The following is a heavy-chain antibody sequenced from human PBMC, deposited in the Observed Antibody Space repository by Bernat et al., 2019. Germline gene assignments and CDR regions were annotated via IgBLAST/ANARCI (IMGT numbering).Heavy chain of an antibody. J-gene: IGHJ4*02. CDR1: GFTFNNAW. V-gene: IGHV3-15*07. D-gene: IGHD5-18*01. CDR3: TTDPAPHTDIDDC. Sequence: VQLVESGGGVVQPGRSLRLSCAASGFTFNNAWINWVRQAPGKGLEWVGRIKSKTDGGTTDYAAPVKGRFTISRDDSKSTLYLQMNSLKAEDTAMYYCTTDPAPHTDIDDCWGQGTLVTVSS. CDR2: IKSKTDGGTT.